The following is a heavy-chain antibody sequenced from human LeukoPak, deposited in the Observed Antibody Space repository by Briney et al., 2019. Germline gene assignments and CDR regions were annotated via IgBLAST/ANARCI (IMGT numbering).Heavy chain of an antibody. Sequence: SETLSLTCAVYGGSFSGYYWSWIRQPPGKGLEWIGEINHSGSTNYNPSLKSRVTISVDTSKNQFSLKLSSVTAADTAVYYCAKARGQRYLSVKYYYYMDVWGKGTTVTVSS. J-gene: IGHJ6*03. CDR3: AKARGQRYLSVKYYYYMDV. CDR2: INHSGST. CDR1: GGSFSGYY. D-gene: IGHD3-10*01. V-gene: IGHV4-34*01.